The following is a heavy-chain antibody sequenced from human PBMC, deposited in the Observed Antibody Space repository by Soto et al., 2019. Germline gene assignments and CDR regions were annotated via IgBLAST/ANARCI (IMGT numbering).Heavy chain of an antibody. D-gene: IGHD2-2*01. CDR1: GGTFSNYA. Sequence: QVQLVQSGAEVKKPGSSVKVSCKASGGTFSNYAFSWVRQAPGQGLEWMGGFIPIFGTPNYAQKFQGRVTVTADASTTSFSVELSSPRSEDTAVYSCATERSVGYCITTTFPKPIYYHDMDARAEGTTVSVS. J-gene: IGHJ6*03. CDR2: FIPIFGTP. CDR3: ATERSVGYCITTTFPKPIYYHDMDA. V-gene: IGHV1-69*01.